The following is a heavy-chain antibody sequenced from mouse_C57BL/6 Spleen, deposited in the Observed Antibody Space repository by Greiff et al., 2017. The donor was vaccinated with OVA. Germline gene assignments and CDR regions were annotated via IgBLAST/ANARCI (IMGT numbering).Heavy chain of an antibody. CDR3: ARYPGSTVGFYYAMDY. CDR1: GYTFTSYW. Sequence: VQLQQPGAELVRPGSSVKLSCKASGYTFTSYWLDWVKQRPGQGLEWIGNIYPSDSETHYNQKFKDKATMTVDQSSSKAYMQFRRLTSDDSAFYDCARYPGSTVGFYYAMDYWGQGTSVTVSS. V-gene: IGHV1-61*01. CDR2: IYPSDSET. D-gene: IGHD2-1*01. J-gene: IGHJ4*01.